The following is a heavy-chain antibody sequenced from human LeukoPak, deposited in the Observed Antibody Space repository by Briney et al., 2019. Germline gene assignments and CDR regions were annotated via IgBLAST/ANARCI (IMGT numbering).Heavy chain of an antibody. V-gene: IGHV1-69*05. CDR3: AREMVRGVIRAPDAFDI. Sequence: GASVKVSCKASGGTFTSYAISWVRQAPGQGLEWMGGIIPIFGTATYAQKFQGRVTITTDESTSTAYMELSSLRSEDTAVYYCAREMVRGVIRAPDAFDIWGQGTMVTVSS. CDR2: IIPIFGTA. J-gene: IGHJ3*02. CDR1: GGTFTSYA. D-gene: IGHD3-10*01.